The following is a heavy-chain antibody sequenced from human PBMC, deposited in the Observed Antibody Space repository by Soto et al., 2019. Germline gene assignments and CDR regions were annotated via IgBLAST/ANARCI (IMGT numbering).Heavy chain of an antibody. Sequence: QVQLQESGPGLVKPSQTLSLTCTVSGGSISSGGYYWSWIRQHPGKGLEWIGYIYYSGSTYYNPSLQSRVTLSVDTAKNQFSLKLRSVTAADTAVYYCAISSGYADWFDPWGQGTLVTVSS. CDR1: GGSISSGGYY. CDR2: IYYSGST. V-gene: IGHV4-31*03. D-gene: IGHD3-22*01. CDR3: AISSGYADWFDP. J-gene: IGHJ5*02.